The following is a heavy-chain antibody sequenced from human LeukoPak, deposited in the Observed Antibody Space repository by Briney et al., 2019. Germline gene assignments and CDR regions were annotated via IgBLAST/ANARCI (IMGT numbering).Heavy chain of an antibody. CDR2: ISTSGST. J-gene: IGHJ4*02. Sequence: PSETLSLTCTVSGGSISSGTYYWGYIRQPAGKGLEWIGRISTSGSTNYNPSLKSRVSISVDTSKNQFSLKLSSVTAADTAVYYCARDAPSGAHDYWGQGTLVTVSS. V-gene: IGHV4-61*02. CDR3: ARDAPSGAHDY. CDR1: GGSISSGTYY. D-gene: IGHD2-8*02.